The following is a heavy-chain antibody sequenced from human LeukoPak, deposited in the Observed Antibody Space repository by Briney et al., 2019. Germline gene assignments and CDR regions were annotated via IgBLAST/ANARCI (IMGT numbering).Heavy chain of an antibody. CDR1: GFTFSSYW. CDR2: IKSDGKT. V-gene: IGHV3-74*01. CDR3: ARAPRFGSGWSNFDY. Sequence: GGSLRLSCAASGFTFSSYWMHWVRQAPGKGLVWVSRIKSDGKTNYADSVKGRFTISRDNAKNTVSLQMNSLRAEDTGVYYCARAPRFGSGWSNFDYWGQGTLVTVSP. D-gene: IGHD6-19*01. J-gene: IGHJ4*02.